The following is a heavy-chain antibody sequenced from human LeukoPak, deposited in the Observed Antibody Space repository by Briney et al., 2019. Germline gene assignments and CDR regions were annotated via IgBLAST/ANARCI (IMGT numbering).Heavy chain of an antibody. J-gene: IGHJ4*02. V-gene: IGHV4-39*07. Sequence: SETLSLTCTVSGGSISSSSYYWGWIRQPPGKGLEWIGSIYYSGSTYYNPSLKSRVTISVDTSKNQFSLKLSSVTAADTAVYYCAREEAYSSSWSYFDYWGQGTLVTVSS. CDR2: IYYSGST. CDR1: GGSISSSSYY. CDR3: AREEAYSSSWSYFDY. D-gene: IGHD6-13*01.